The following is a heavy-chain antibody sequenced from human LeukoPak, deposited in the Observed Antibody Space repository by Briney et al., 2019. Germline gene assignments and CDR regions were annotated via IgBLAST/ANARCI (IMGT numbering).Heavy chain of an antibody. V-gene: IGHV3-30*02. CDR2: IRYDGSNK. CDR3: AKEAVVGATTFYYYGMDV. J-gene: IGHJ6*02. CDR1: GFTFSSYG. D-gene: IGHD1-26*01. Sequence: GGSLRLSCAASGFTFSSYGMHWVRQAPGKGLEWVAFIRYDGSNKYYADSVKGRFTISRDNSKNTLYLQMNSLRAEDTAVYYCAKEAVVGATTFYYYGMDVWGQGTTVTVSS.